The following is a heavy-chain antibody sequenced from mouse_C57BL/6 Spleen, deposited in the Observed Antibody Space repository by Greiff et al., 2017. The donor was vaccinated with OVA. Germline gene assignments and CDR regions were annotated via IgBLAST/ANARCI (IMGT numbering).Heavy chain of an antibody. D-gene: IGHD2-4*01. V-gene: IGHV1-9*01. Sequence: QVQLKESGAELMKPGASVKLSCKATGYTFTGYWLEWVKQRPGHGLEWIGEILPGSGSTNYNEKFKGKATFTADTSSNTAYMQLSSLTTEDSAIYYCARKDYYYDYEDYAMDYWGQGTSVTVSS. CDR2: ILPGSGST. J-gene: IGHJ4*01. CDR1: GYTFTGYW. CDR3: ARKDYYYDYEDYAMDY.